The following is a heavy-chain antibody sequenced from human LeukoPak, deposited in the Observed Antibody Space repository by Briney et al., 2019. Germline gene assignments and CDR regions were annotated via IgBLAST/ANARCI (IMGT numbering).Heavy chain of an antibody. J-gene: IGHJ4*02. CDR3: ATDYYVSGSYYRLFY. V-gene: IGHV3-23*01. CDR1: GFTFSSYG. Sequence: PGGTLRLSCAASGFTFSSYGMSWVRQAPGKGLEWVSAISGSGGSTYYADSVKGRFTISRDNSKNTLYLQMNSLRAEDTAVYYCATDYYVSGSYYRLFYWGQGTLVTVSS. D-gene: IGHD3-10*01. CDR2: ISGSGGST.